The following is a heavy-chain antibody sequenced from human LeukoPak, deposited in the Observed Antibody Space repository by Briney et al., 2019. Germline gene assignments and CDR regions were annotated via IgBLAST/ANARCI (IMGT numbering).Heavy chain of an antibody. CDR2: MNPNGETT. Sequence: ASVKVSCKASGNTFGNYDINWVRQAPGQGLEWVGWMNPNGETTGYAPKFQGRVAMTRNTSRNTAYLELSSLRAEDTAVYYCARFSGRNWGQGTLVTVSS. J-gene: IGHJ4*02. D-gene: IGHD2-15*01. V-gene: IGHV1-8*02. CDR3: ARFSGRN. CDR1: GNTFGNYD.